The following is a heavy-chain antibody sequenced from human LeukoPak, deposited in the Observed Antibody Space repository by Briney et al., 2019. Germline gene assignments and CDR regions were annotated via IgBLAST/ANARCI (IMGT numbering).Heavy chain of an antibody. CDR1: GGTFSSYA. CDR2: IIPTFGTA. J-gene: IGHJ6*02. D-gene: IGHD2-2*01. CDR3: ARFNVPHYGMDV. Sequence: ASVKVSCKASGGTFSSYAISWVRQAPGQGLEWMGGIIPTFGTANYAQKFQGRVTITADESTSTAYMELSSLRSEDTAVYYCARFNVPHYGMDVWGQGTTVTVSS. V-gene: IGHV1-69*13.